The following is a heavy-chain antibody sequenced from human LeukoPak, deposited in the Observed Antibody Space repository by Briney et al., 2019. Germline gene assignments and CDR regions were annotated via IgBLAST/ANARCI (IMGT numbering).Heavy chain of an antibody. D-gene: IGHD3-22*01. CDR1: GGSISSYY. CDR3: ARGPNYYDSSGYLAYDY. J-gene: IGHJ4*02. V-gene: IGHV4-59*08. Sequence: SETLSLTCTVSGGSISSYYWSWIRQPPGKGLEWIGYIYYSGSTNYNPSLKSRVTISVDTSKNQFSLKLSSVTAADTAVYYCARGPNYYDSSGYLAYDYWGQGTLVTVSS. CDR2: IYYSGST.